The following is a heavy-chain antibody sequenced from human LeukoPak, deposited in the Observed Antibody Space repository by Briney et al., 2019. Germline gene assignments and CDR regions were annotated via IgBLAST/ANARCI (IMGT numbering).Heavy chain of an antibody. V-gene: IGHV3-23*01. CDR1: GFTFSSYA. Sequence: PGGSLRLSCAASGFTFSSYAMSWVRQAPGKGLEWVSAISGSGGSTCYADSVKGRFTISRDNSKNTLYLQMNSLRAEDTAVYYCAKVYYGSGSYNYFDYWGQGTLVTVSS. D-gene: IGHD3-10*01. CDR2: ISGSGGST. J-gene: IGHJ4*02. CDR3: AKVYYGSGSYNYFDY.